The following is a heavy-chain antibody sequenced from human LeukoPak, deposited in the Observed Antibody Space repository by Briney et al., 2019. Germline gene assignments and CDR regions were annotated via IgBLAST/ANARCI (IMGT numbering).Heavy chain of an antibody. V-gene: IGHV3-23*01. J-gene: IGHJ4*02. CDR1: GFTFSDYA. Sequence: GGSLRLSCAASGFTFSDYAMTWVRQTPGKGLEWVSVISGGGDSTDYADSMKGRFTISRDNSKNTLYLQINSLRAEDTALYYCAKMGCTGTICYANYWGQGTLVTVSS. D-gene: IGHD2-2*01. CDR2: ISGGGDST. CDR3: AKMGCTGTICYANY.